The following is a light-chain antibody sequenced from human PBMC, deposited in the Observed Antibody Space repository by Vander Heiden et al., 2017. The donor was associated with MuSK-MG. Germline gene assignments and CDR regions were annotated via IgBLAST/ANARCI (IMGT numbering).Light chain of an antibody. V-gene: IGLV2-8*01. J-gene: IGLJ3*02. CDR3: SSYEGSHTDWV. CDR2: DDS. CDR1: SSDVGGYNY. Sequence: QSALTQPPSASGSPGQSVTISCTGTSSDVGGYNYVSWYHQHPGTAPKLIMYDDSKRPSGVPDRFSGSKSGNTASLTVSGLQAEDEADYYCSSYEGSHTDWVFGGGTKLTVL.